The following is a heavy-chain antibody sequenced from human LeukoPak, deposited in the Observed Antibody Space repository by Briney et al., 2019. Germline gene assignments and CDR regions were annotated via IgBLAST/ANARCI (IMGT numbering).Heavy chain of an antibody. CDR1: GGSISSSSYY. V-gene: IGHV4-39*07. J-gene: IGHJ6*03. CDR2: IYYSGST. D-gene: IGHD2-8*01. Sequence: NASETLSLTCTVSGGSISSSSYYWGWIRQPPGKGLEWIGSIYYSGSTYYNPSLKSRVTISVDTSKNQFSLKLSSVTAADTAVYYCARVVRSNYYYYCMDVWGKGTTVTVSS. CDR3: ARVVRSNYYYYCMDV.